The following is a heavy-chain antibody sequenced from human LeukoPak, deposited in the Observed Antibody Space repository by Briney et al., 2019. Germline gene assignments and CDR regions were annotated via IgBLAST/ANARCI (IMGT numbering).Heavy chain of an antibody. J-gene: IGHJ4*02. Sequence: SETLSLTCSVSGFSIKSSYYWAWIRQSPGKGLEWIGSIYHSESTYYNPSLKSRVTISVDTSKNQFSLELSSVTAADTAVYYCARGVARTYYSDTSGYAAADYWGQGTLVTVSS. D-gene: IGHD3-22*01. CDR3: ARGVARTYYSDTSGYAAADY. CDR2: IYHSEST. V-gene: IGHV4-38-2*02. CDR1: GFSIKSSYY.